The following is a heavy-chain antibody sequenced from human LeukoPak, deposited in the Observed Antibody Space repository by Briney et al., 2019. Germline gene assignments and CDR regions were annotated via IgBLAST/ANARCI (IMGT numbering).Heavy chain of an antibody. D-gene: IGHD6-19*01. J-gene: IGHJ4*02. CDR3: ARDLSSSGLDY. V-gene: IGHV3-30*19. CDR2: ISYDGSNK. Sequence: GGSLRLSCAAFGFTFSTYGMHWVRQAPGKGLEWVAVISYDGSNKYYADSVKGRFTISRDNSKNTLYLQMNSLRAEDTAVYYCARDLSSSGLDYWGQGTLVTVSS. CDR1: GFTFSTYG.